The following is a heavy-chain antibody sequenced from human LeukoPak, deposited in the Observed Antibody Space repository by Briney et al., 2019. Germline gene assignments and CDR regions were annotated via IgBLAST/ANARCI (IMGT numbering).Heavy chain of an antibody. J-gene: IGHJ4*02. D-gene: IGHD3-22*01. CDR1: GSTFSSYA. CDR2: ISGSGGST. V-gene: IGHV3-23*01. Sequence: GGSLRLSCAASGSTFSSYAMSWVRQAPGKGLEWVSAISGSGGSTYYADSVKGRFAISRVNSKNTLYLQMNSLRAEDTAVYYCAKSRYYDSSGYRSWGQGTLVTVSS. CDR3: AKSRYYDSSGYRS.